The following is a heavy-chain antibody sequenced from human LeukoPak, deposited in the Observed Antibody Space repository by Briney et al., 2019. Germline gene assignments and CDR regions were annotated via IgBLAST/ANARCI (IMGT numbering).Heavy chain of an antibody. CDR3: ARVFQKQLSDY. V-gene: IGHV1-2*02. CDR2: INPNSGGT. J-gene: IGHJ4*02. Sequence: ASVKVSCKASGYTFTSYDINWVRQATGQGLEWMGWINPNSGGTNYAQKFQGRVTMTRDTSISTAYMELSRLRSDDTAVYYCARVFQKQLSDYWGQGSLVTVSS. D-gene: IGHD6-13*01. CDR1: GYTFTSYD.